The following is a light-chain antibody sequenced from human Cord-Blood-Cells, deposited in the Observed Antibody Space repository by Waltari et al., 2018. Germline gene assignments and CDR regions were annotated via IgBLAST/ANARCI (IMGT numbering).Light chain of an antibody. CDR2: DAS. V-gene: IGKV1-5*01. J-gene: IGKJ2*01. CDR1: QSISSG. CDR3: QQYNRYPYT. Sequence: DFQLTKSPSPLSASCGDGDTLTCRASQSISSGLAWDQQKPGKAPKLLIYDASSLESGVPSRFSGSGSGTEFTLTISSLQPDDFATYYCQQYNRYPYTFGQGTKLEIK.